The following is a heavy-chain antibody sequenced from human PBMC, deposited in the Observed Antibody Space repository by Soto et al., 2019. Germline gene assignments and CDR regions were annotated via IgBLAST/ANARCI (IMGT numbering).Heavy chain of an antibody. J-gene: IGHJ4*02. CDR3: ARDASGPFDY. Sequence: GGSLRLSCSVAGFTVSDSMSWVRQAPGKGLECVSFIHSDGSTHYTDSARGRFTISRDNSKNTLYLQMDRLRVDDTAVYFCARDASGPFDYWGQGTLVTVSS. CDR2: IHSDGST. CDR1: GFTVSDS. V-gene: IGHV3-53*01. D-gene: IGHD6-19*01.